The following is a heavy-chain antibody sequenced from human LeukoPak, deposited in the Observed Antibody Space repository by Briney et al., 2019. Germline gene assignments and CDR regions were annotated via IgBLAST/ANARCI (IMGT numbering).Heavy chain of an antibody. J-gene: IGHJ4*02. CDR1: GFTFSSYA. V-gene: IGHV3-23*01. CDR3: AKGSYYDSSGSFYFDY. D-gene: IGHD3-22*01. Sequence: GGSLRLSCAASGFTFSSYAMSWVRQAPGKALEWVSGISGSGDNTYYADSVKGRFTISRDNSKNTLYVQVNSLGTEDTAAYYFAKGSYYDSSGSFYFDYRGQGTLVTVSS. CDR2: ISGSGDNT.